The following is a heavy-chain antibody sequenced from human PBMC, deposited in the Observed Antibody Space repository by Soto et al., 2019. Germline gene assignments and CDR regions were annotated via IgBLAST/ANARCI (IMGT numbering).Heavy chain of an antibody. CDR1: GGTYSSNT. J-gene: IGHJ4*02. CDR2: IIPILGIA. D-gene: IGHD6-13*01. V-gene: IGHV1-69*04. CDR3: ARDLGRRPGIAAAGTGY. Sequence: GTSVKVSCKASGGTYSSNTISWVRQAPGQGLEWMGRIIPILGIANYAQKFQGRVTITADKSTSTAYMELSSLRSEDTAVYYCARDLGRRPGIAAAGTGYWGQGTLVTVSS.